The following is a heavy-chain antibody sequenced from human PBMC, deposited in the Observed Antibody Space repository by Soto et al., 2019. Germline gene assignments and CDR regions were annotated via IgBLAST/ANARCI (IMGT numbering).Heavy chain of an antibody. Sequence: QVQLVESGGGVVQPGRSLRLSCAASGFTFSSYGMHWVRQAPGKGLEWVAVISYDGSNKYYADSVKGRFTISRDNSKNTLYLQMNSLRAEDTAVYYCAKEGGYSGSGCYSVGEIYYGMDVWGQGTTVTVSS. CDR1: GFTFSSYG. CDR3: AKEGGYSGSGCYSVGEIYYGMDV. CDR2: ISYDGSNK. D-gene: IGHD3-10*01. V-gene: IGHV3-30*18. J-gene: IGHJ6*02.